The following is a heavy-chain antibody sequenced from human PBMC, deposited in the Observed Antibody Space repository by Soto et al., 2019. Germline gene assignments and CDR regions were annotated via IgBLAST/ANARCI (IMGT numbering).Heavy chain of an antibody. CDR1: GYSVSSNSAA. J-gene: IGHJ4*02. CDR3: AKGEGGRPPSHFDY. CDR2: TYYRSKWYN. V-gene: IGHV6-1*01. Sequence: SQTLSLTCAISGYSVSSNSAAWNCIRQSPSRGLEWLGRTYYRSKWYNDYAVSVKSRITINPDTSKNQFSLQLNSVTPEDTAVYYCAKGEGGRPPSHFDYWGQGTMVTVSS. D-gene: IGHD1-26*01.